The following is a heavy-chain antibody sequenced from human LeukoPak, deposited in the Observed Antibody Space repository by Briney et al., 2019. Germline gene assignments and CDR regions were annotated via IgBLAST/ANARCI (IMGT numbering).Heavy chain of an antibody. CDR1: GGSISYYY. CDR3: ARGGDSSGYYYKIDY. J-gene: IGHJ4*02. V-gene: IGHV4-4*07. CDR2: IYASGST. Sequence: PSETLSLTCTVSGGSISYYYWSWIRQPAGKGREWIGRIYASGSTTYNPSLRSRVTLSIDTSKNQFSLTLSSVTAADTAVYYGARGGDSSGYYYKIDYWGQGTLVTVSS. D-gene: IGHD3-22*01.